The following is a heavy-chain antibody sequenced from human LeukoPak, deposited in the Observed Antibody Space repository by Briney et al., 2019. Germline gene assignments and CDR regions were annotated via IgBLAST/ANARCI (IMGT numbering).Heavy chain of an antibody. J-gene: IGHJ6*03. CDR1: GGSISSGGYY. V-gene: IGHV4-31*03. Sequence: PSETLSLTCTVSGGSISSGGYYWSWLRQHPGKGLEWIGYIYYSGSTYHNPSLKSRVTISVDASKNQFSLKLSSVTAADTAVYYCARELVDYDFWSGYSRSGYYYYMDVWGKGTTVTVSS. CDR3: ARELVDYDFWSGYSRSGYYYYMDV. D-gene: IGHD3-3*01. CDR2: IYYSGST.